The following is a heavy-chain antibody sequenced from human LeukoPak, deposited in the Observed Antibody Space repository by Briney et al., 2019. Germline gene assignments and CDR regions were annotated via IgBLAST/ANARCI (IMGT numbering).Heavy chain of an antibody. CDR2: IYHTGNT. CDR1: GGSITSANW. Sequence: SETLSLTCAVSGGSITSANWWSWVRQSPGKGLEWIGEIYHTGNTNYNPSLNSRVSMSLDRSQNQFSLRLTSVTAADTAVYFCARDANGSDLHYYHMDVWGKGTTVTVSS. V-gene: IGHV4-4*02. D-gene: IGHD6-25*01. CDR3: ARDANGSDLHYYHMDV. J-gene: IGHJ6*03.